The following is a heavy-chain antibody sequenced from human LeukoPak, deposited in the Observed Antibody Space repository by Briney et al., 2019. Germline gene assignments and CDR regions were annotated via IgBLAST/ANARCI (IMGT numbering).Heavy chain of an antibody. Sequence: PGGSLRLSCAASGFTFNNYWMNWVRQAPGKGLEWVANIKQDGAEKYYVDSVKGRFTISRDNSKNTLYLQMNSLRAEDTAVYYCAKFATVTTNARAGFFDYWGQGTLVTVSS. V-gene: IGHV3-7*03. D-gene: IGHD4-17*01. CDR1: GFTFNNYW. CDR2: IKQDGAEK. J-gene: IGHJ4*02. CDR3: AKFATVTTNARAGFFDY.